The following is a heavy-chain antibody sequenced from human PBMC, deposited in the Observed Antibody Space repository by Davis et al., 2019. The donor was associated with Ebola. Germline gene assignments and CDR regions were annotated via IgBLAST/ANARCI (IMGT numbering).Heavy chain of an antibody. CDR1: GGTLSSYA. CDR3: AREGIVALNWFDP. Sequence: SVKVSCKASGGTLSSYAISWVRQAPGQGLEWMGGIIPIFGTANYAQKLQGRVTMTTDTSTSTAYMELRSLRSDDTAVYYCAREGIVALNWFDPWGQGTLVTVSS. D-gene: IGHD5-12*01. V-gene: IGHV1-69*05. CDR2: IIPIFGTA. J-gene: IGHJ5*02.